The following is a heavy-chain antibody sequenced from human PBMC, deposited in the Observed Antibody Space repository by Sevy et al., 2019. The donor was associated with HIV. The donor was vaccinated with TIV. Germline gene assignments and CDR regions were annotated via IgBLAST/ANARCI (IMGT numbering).Heavy chain of an antibody. Sequence: GGSLRLSCAASGFTFSNYAMSWVRQAPGKGLEWVSSISRSGGSIHCADSVKGRFTISRDNSKNTLYLQMNGLRAEETAIYYCAKVDVVVPVADYGLDVWGQGTTVTVSS. D-gene: IGHD2-2*01. CDR2: ISRSGGSI. CDR1: GFTFSNYA. CDR3: AKVDVVVPVADYGLDV. J-gene: IGHJ6*02. V-gene: IGHV3-23*01.